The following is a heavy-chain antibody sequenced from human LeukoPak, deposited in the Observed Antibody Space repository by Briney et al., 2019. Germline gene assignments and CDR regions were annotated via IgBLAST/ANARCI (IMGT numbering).Heavy chain of an antibody. J-gene: IGHJ4*02. CDR1: GFTVSSNY. V-gene: IGHV3-66*01. CDR2: IYSGGST. D-gene: IGHD1/OR15-1a*01. Sequence: GGSLRLSCAASGFTVSSNYMSWVRQAPGKGLEWVSVIYSGGSTCYADSVKGRFTISRDNSKNTLYLQMNSLRAEDTAVYYCAREGTTGSLIIDYWGQGTLVTVSS. CDR3: AREGTTGSLIIDY.